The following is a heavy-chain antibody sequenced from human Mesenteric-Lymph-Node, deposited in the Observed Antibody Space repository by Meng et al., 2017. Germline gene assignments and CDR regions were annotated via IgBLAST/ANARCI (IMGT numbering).Heavy chain of an antibody. V-gene: IGHV1-2*06. CDR2: INPNSGGT. CDR3: ARASLLYCSSTSCPTHGWFDP. J-gene: IGHJ5*02. CDR1: GYTFTGYY. D-gene: IGHD2-2*01. Sequence: ASVKVSCKASGYTFTGYYMHWVRQAPGQGLEWMGRINPNSGGTNYAQKFQGRVTMTRDTSISTAYMELSRLRSDDTAVYYCARASLLYCSSTSCPTHGWFDPWGQGTLVTVSS.